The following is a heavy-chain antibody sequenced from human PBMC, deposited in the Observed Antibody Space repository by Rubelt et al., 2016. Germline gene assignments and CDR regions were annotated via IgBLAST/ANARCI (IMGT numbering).Heavy chain of an antibody. Sequence: VQLVESGGGVVQPGTSLRLSCAASGFTFSDYAMSWVRQAPGKGLEWVSTISGSGGSTYYADSVKGRLTISRDNSNNTLYLQMNSRGVEDTAVYYVAKDDSGGWYYWGQGTLVTVSS. CDR3: AKDDSGGWYY. V-gene: IGHV3-23*04. J-gene: IGHJ4*02. CDR1: GFTFSDYA. D-gene: IGHD6-19*01. CDR2: ISGSGGST.